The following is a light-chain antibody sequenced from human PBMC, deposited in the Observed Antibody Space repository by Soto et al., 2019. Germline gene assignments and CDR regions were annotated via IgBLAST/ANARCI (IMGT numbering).Light chain of an antibody. Sequence: DIQMTHSASSLSSSLGHRVTSICRASQTISNYLNWYQQKPGKAPKPLIYGASSLPSGVPSRFSGGESGTDFTLTISSLQPEDFATYYCQQSYTPPWSFGQGTKVDIK. CDR2: GAS. J-gene: IGKJ1*01. CDR3: QQSYTPPWS. CDR1: QTISNY. V-gene: IGKV1-39*01.